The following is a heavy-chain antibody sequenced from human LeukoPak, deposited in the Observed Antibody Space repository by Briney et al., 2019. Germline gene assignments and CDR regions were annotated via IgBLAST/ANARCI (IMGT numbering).Heavy chain of an antibody. Sequence: PSETLSLTCTVSGGSISSGGYYWRCIRQHPGKGLEWIGYIYYSGSTYYNPSLKSRVTISVDTSKNQFSLKLSSVTAADTAVYYCARLVVNYGGGFDYWGQGTLVTVSS. CDR2: IYYSGST. CDR3: ARLVVNYGGGFDY. CDR1: GGSISSGGYY. J-gene: IGHJ4*02. V-gene: IGHV4-31*03. D-gene: IGHD3-22*01.